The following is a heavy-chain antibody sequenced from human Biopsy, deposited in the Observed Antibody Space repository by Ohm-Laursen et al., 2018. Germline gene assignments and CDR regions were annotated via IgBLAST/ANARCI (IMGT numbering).Heavy chain of an antibody. CDR2: INPYNGKP. CDR3: ARPSTVTRAFDI. Sequence: ASSVKVSCKASGYTFRNYGISWVRQAPGQGLEWMGWINPYNGKPNYAEKVQGRVTMTTDTSTSTAYMELRSLTSDDTAVYYCARPSTVTRAFDIWGQGTMVTVSS. V-gene: IGHV1-18*01. J-gene: IGHJ3*02. CDR1: GYTFRNYG. D-gene: IGHD4-17*01.